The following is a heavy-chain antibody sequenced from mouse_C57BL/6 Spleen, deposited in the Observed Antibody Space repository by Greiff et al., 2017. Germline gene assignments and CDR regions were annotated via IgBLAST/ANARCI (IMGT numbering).Heavy chain of an antibody. CDR2: IYPGDGDT. D-gene: IGHD2-4*01. V-gene: IGHV1-80*01. CDR1: GYAFSSYW. J-gene: IGHJ2*01. Sequence: VQLQQSGAELVKPGASVKISCKASGYAFSSYWMNWVKQRPGKGLEWIGQIYPGDGDTNYNGKFKGKATLTADKSSSTAYMQLSSLTSEDSAVYFCACASTYYDYDGGYFDYWGQGTTLTVAS. CDR3: ACASTYYDYDGGYFDY.